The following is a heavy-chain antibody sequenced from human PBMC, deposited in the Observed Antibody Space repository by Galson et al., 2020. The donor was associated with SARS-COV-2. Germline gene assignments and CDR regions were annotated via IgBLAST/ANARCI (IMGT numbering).Heavy chain of an antibody. V-gene: IGHV1-3*01. J-gene: IGHJ4*02. Sequence: ASVKVSCKASGYSFGSYAIHWVRQAPGQRLEWMGWIKGYDGNTKYSQNLQGRVTMTRDTSATTVYMELSSLRSEDTAVYYCARLEAGMPVAGIEYWGQGTLVTVSS. CDR1: GYSFGSYA. CDR3: ARLEAGMPVAGIEY. D-gene: IGHD6-19*01. CDR2: IKGYDGNT.